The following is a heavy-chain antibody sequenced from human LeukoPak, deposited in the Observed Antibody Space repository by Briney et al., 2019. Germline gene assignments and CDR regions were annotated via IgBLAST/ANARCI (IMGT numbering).Heavy chain of an antibody. CDR3: ARDQSSSWYWFDP. CDR2: IYHSGTT. J-gene: IGHJ5*02. CDR1: GGSISSGGYS. D-gene: IGHD6-13*01. Sequence: PSETLSLTCAVSGGSISSGGYSWNWIRQPPGKGLEWIGYIYHSGTTYYNPSLKSRVTISVYRSKNQFSLKLSSVTAADTPVYYCARDQSSSWYWFDPWGQGTLVTVSS. V-gene: IGHV4-30-2*01.